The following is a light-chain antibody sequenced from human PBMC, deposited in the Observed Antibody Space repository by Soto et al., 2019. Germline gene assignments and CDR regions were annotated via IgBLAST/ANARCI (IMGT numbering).Light chain of an antibody. CDR2: GNN. CDR3: QSYDSTLSARYV. CDR1: SPNIGANYD. V-gene: IGLV1-40*01. J-gene: IGLJ1*01. Sequence: QSVLTQPPSVSGAPGQRVTISCTGSSPNIGANYDVHWYQHRPGTAPKLLIFGNNNRPSGVPDRFSGSKSGTSASLAITGLQAEDEGDYYCQSYDSTLSARYVFGTGTKVTV.